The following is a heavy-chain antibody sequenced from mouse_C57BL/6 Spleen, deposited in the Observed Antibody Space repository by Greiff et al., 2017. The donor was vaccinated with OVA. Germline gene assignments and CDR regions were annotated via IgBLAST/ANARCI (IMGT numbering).Heavy chain of an antibody. CDR2: ISYRGST. D-gene: IGHD3-2*02. CDR3: ARNAAQAPCFDY. V-gene: IGHV3-8*01. Sequence: EVMLVESGPGLAKLSQTLSLTCSVTGYSITSDYWNWIWKFPGNNLKYMGYISYRGSTYYNPSLKSRISITRDTSKNQYYLQLNSVTPDDTATYYCARNAAQAPCFDYWGQGTTLTVSS. J-gene: IGHJ2*01. CDR1: GYSITSDY.